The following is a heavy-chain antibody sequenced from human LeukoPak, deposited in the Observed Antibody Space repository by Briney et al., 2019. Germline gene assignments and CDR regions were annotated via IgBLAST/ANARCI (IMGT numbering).Heavy chain of an antibody. CDR2: MNPNSGNT. Sequence: ASVKVSCKASGYTFTSYDINWVRQATGQGLEWMGWMNPNSGNTGYAQKFQGRVTITRNISISTAYMELSSLRSEDTAVYYCARGDYGDTNYYYYYYYMDVWGKGTTVTVSS. D-gene: IGHD4-17*01. V-gene: IGHV1-8*03. CDR3: ARGDYGDTNYYYYYYYMDV. CDR1: GYTFTSYD. J-gene: IGHJ6*03.